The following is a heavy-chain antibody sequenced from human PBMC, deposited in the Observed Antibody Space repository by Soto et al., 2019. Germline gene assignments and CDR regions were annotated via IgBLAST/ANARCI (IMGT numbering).Heavy chain of an antibody. J-gene: IGHJ4*02. CDR1: GFTFSSYG. CDR2: ISYDGSNK. V-gene: IGHV3-30*18. Sequence: QVQLVESGGGVVQPGRSLRLSCAASGFTFSSYGMHWVRQAPGKGLEWVAVISYDGSNKYYADSVKGRFTISRDNSKNTLYLQMNSLRAEDTAVYYCAKDSVGSTSYFDYWGQGTLVTVSS. CDR3: AKDSVGSTSYFDY. D-gene: IGHD2-2*01.